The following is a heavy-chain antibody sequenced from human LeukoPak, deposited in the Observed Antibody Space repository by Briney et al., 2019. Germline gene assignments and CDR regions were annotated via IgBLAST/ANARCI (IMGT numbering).Heavy chain of an antibody. V-gene: IGHV3-74*01. J-gene: IGHJ4*02. Sequence: PGGSLRPSCAASGFTFSSYWMHWVRQAPGKRLVWVSRINSDGSTISYADSAKGRFTISRDNAENTLYLQMNSLRAEETAVYYCATSPAGRDEYWGQGTLVTVSS. CDR2: INSDGSTI. CDR1: GFTFSSYW. D-gene: IGHD6-13*01. CDR3: ATSPAGRDEY.